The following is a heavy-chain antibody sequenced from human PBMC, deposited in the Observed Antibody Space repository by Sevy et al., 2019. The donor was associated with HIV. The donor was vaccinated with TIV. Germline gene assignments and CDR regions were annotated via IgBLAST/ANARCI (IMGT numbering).Heavy chain of an antibody. CDR1: GFTFSSYG. J-gene: IGHJ5*02. D-gene: IGHD4-4*01. V-gene: IGHV3-30*02. CDR2: IRYDGSNK. CDR3: AKEGVWEMTTVTTHEKNWFDP. Sequence: GGSLRLSCAASGFTFSSYGMHWVRQAPGKGLEWVAFIRYDGSNKYYADSVKGRFTISRDNSKNTLYLQMNSLRAEDTAVYYCAKEGVWEMTTVTTHEKNWFDPWGQRTLVTVSS.